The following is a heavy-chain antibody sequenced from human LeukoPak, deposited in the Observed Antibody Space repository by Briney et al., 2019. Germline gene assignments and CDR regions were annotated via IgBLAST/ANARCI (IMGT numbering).Heavy chain of an antibody. J-gene: IGHJ3*02. D-gene: IGHD6-19*01. CDR3: ARESSGWYSVEGAFDI. CDR1: GFTFSSYE. Sequence: GGSLRLSCAASGFTFSSYEMNWVRQAPGKGLEWVSYISSSGSTIYYADSVKGRFTISRDNAKNSPYLQMNSLRAEDTAVYYCARESSGWYSVEGAFDIWGQGTMVTVSS. V-gene: IGHV3-48*03. CDR2: ISSSGSTI.